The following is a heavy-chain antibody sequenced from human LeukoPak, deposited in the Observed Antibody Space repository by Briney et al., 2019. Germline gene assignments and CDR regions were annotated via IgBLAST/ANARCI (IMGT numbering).Heavy chain of an antibody. CDR2: IYHSGST. V-gene: IGHV4-38-2*01. D-gene: IGHD3-10*01. J-gene: IGHJ4*02. CDR1: GYSISSGYY. CDR3: ATSYYGSGSYYSLHFDY. Sequence: SETLSLTCAVAGYSISSGYYWGWIRQPPGKGLEWIGSIYHSGSTYYNPSLKSRVTISVDTSKNQFSLKLSSVTAADTAVYYCATSYYGSGSYYSLHFDYWGQGTLVTVSS.